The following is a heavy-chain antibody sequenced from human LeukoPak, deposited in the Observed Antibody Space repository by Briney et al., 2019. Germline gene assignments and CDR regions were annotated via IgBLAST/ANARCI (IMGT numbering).Heavy chain of an antibody. Sequence: GGSLRLSCAASGFTFSSYSMNWVRQAPGKGLEWASSISSSSSYIYYADSVKGRFTISRDNAKNSLYLQMNSLRAEDTAVYYCARDWGDIVVVPASGMDVWGQGTTVTVSS. D-gene: IGHD2-2*01. CDR1: GFTFSSYS. CDR2: ISSSSSYI. J-gene: IGHJ6*02. CDR3: ARDWGDIVVVPASGMDV. V-gene: IGHV3-21*01.